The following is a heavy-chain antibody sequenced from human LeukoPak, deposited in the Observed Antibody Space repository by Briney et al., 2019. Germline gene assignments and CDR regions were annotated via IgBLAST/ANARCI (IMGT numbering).Heavy chain of an antibody. Sequence: SVKVSCKASGGIFSSYAISWVRQAPGQGLEWMGGIIPIFGTTNYAQKFQGRVTITADESTSTAYMVLSSLRSEDTAVYYCARAPEYYDILTGYYEIPLFDYWGQGTLVTVSS. J-gene: IGHJ4*02. CDR2: IIPIFGTT. V-gene: IGHV1-69*01. CDR1: GGIFSSYA. CDR3: ARAPEYYDILTGYYEIPLFDY. D-gene: IGHD3-9*01.